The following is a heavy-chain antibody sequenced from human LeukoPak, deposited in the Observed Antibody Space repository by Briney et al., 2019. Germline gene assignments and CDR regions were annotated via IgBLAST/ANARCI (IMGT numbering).Heavy chain of an antibody. CDR1: GFTFSSYG. D-gene: IGHD2-2*01. CDR3: AKEALFSDIVVVPAAIDY. J-gene: IGHJ4*02. Sequence: GGSLRLSCAASGFTFSSYGMHWVRQAPGKGLEWVAVISYDGSNKYYADSVKGRFTISRDNSKNTLYLQMNSLRAEDTAVYYCAKEALFSDIVVVPAAIDYWGQGTLVTVSS. V-gene: IGHV3-30*18. CDR2: ISYDGSNK.